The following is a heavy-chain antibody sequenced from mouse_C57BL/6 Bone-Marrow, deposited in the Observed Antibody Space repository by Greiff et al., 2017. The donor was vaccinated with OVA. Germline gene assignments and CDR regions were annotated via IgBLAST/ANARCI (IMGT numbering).Heavy chain of an antibody. CDR2: IWSGGST. CDR3: AKTGFITTVVATLDWYFDV. D-gene: IGHD1-1*01. V-gene: IGHV2-4*01. Sequence: QVQLQQSGPGLVQPSQSLSITCTVSGFSLTSYGVHWVRQPPGKGLEWLGVIWSGGSTDYNAAFITRLSISKDTSTSQVFFKMNSLQADYTDIYYCAKTGFITTVVATLDWYFDVWGTGTTVTVSS. CDR1: GFSLTSYG. J-gene: IGHJ1*03.